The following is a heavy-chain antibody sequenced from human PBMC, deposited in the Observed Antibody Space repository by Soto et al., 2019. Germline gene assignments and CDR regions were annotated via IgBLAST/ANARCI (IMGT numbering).Heavy chain of an antibody. CDR1: GYSISSGYY. CDR3: VRVAGSARWYETDS. D-gene: IGHD6-13*01. J-gene: IGHJ4*02. V-gene: IGHV4-38-2*01. Sequence: ETLSLTCAVSGYSISSGYYWGWIRQPPGKGLEWLGTTYYGASSYYNPSLRSRITILLDASTNQLSLKLSSVTAADTAVYFCVRVAGSARWYETDSWGQGILVTVSS. CDR2: TYYGASS.